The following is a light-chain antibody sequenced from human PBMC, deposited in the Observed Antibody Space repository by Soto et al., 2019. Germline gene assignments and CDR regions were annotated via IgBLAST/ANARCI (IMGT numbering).Light chain of an antibody. CDR2: DNN. Sequence: QSVLTQPPSMSAAPGQMVAISCSGTSSNIGDNSVSWYQHFPVTAPKVLIYDNNRRPSGIPDRFSGSKSGTSATLTIIGLQTGDEADYYCATWDSALSAGVFGGGTKLTVL. V-gene: IGLV1-51*01. CDR1: SSNIGDNS. CDR3: ATWDSALSAGV. J-gene: IGLJ3*02.